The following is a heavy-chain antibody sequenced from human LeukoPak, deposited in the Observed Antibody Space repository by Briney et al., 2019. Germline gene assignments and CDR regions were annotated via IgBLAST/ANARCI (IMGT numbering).Heavy chain of an antibody. Sequence: GESLKISCKGSGYSFTSYWIGWVRQMPGKGLEWMGIIYPGDSGTRYSPSFQGQVTISADKSISTAYLQWSSLKASDTAMYYCARGPLAVVTPWIFDYWGQGTLVTVSS. CDR3: ARGPLAVVTPWIFDY. CDR1: GYSFTSYW. D-gene: IGHD4-23*01. V-gene: IGHV5-51*01. J-gene: IGHJ4*02. CDR2: IYPGDSGT.